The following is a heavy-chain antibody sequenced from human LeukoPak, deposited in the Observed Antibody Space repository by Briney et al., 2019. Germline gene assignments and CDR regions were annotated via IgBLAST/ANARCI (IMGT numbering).Heavy chain of an antibody. V-gene: IGHV3-11*04. CDR1: GFSFSDYY. CDR3: AATYYYDGSGDY. J-gene: IGHJ4*02. CDR2: ISSTGSNI. D-gene: IGHD3-22*01. Sequence: TGGSLRLSCAASGFSFSDYYMNWVRQAPGKGLEWVSYISSTGSNIYYADSVKGRFTISRDNAKNSLYLLMNSLRTEDTAVYYCAATYYYDGSGDYWGQGTLVTVSS.